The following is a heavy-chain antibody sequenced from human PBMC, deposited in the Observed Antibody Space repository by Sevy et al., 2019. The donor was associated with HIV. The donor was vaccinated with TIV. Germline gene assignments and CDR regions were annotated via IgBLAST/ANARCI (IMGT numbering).Heavy chain of an antibody. CDR3: ARGPRDIVVVPAAPGDPGRGGMDV. V-gene: IGHV3-21*01. J-gene: IGHJ6*02. CDR1: GFTFSSYS. D-gene: IGHD2-2*01. CDR2: ISSSSSYI. Sequence: GGSLRLSCAASGFTFSSYSMNWVRQAPGKGLEWVSSISSSSSYIYYADSVKGRFTISRDNAKNSLYLQMNSLRAEDTAGYYCARGPRDIVVVPAAPGDPGRGGMDVWGQGTTVTVSS.